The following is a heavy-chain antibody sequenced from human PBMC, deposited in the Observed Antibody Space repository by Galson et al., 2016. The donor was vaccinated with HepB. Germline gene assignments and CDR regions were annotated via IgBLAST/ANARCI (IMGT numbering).Heavy chain of an antibody. Sequence: SVKVSCKASGYTFTSFEINWVRQASGQGLEWMGWMNPRSANTTYAQKFVGRVPITRNTSISTAYMDLSSLRSEDTAVYYCARGPWFGVLFWGQGTLVTVSS. CDR3: ARGPWFGVLF. J-gene: IGHJ4*02. D-gene: IGHD3-10*01. CDR1: GYTFTSFE. V-gene: IGHV1-8*01. CDR2: MNPRSANT.